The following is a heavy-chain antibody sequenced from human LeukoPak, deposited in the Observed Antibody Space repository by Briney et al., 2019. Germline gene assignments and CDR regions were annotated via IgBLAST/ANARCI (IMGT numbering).Heavy chain of an antibody. CDR1: GFTFSNYD. J-gene: IGHJ4*02. V-gene: IGHV3-33*01. CDR3: ARVGSAWSYFDY. CDR2: IFYDGSNK. D-gene: IGHD6-19*01. Sequence: GRSLRLSCAASGFTFSNYDMHWVRQAPGKGLEWVAVIFYDGSNKYSADSVKGRFTIFRDNSENTLFLQMNSLRAEDTAVYYCARVGSAWSYFDYWGQGTLVTVSS.